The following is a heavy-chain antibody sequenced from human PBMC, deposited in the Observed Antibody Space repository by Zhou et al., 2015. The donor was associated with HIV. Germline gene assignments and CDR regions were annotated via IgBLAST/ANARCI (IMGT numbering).Heavy chain of an antibody. J-gene: IGHJ4*02. D-gene: IGHD2-2*01. CDR3: VTGDPFCSGTSCYTGGFGF. CDR2: ISNSGAPA. Sequence: EVQLLESGGALIESGGVPETVLVASGFTFKTYAMAWVRQTPGKGLQWVSGISNSGAPAYYAASVKGRFAISRDNSNNTLYLQMNNLRVDDTAVYWCVTGDPFCSGTSCYTGGFGFWGQGTLVTVSS. CDR1: GFTFKTYA. V-gene: IGHV3-23*01.